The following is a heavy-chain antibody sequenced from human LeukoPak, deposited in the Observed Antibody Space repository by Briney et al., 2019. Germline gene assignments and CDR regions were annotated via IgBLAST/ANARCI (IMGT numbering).Heavy chain of an antibody. V-gene: IGHV1-58*02. CDR1: GFTFHTSA. J-gene: IGHJ5*02. CDR2: IVLGSGNT. D-gene: IGHD3-3*01. CDR3: AARRGASLHDFWSTRLFDP. Sequence: SVKVSCKASGFTFHTSAMQWVRQARGQRLEWIGWIVLGSGNTVYSHKFHDRVIITRDMSTSTVYMELDSLGSEDTAVYYCAARRGASLHDFWSTRLFDPWGQGTLVTVSS.